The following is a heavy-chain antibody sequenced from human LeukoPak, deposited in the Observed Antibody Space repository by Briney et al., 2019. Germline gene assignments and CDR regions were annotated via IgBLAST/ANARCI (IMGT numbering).Heavy chain of an antibody. V-gene: IGHV3-73*01. CDR3: TRSFGIAAFDI. J-gene: IGHJ3*02. Sequence: PGGSLRLSCAAFGFTFSDSALHWVRQASGKGLEWVGRIRSKANNYATAYGASVKGRFTISRDDSENTAYLQMNSLKTEDTAVYYCTRSFGIAAFDIWGQGTVVTVAS. D-gene: IGHD3-3*01. CDR2: IRSKANNYAT. CDR1: GFTFSDSA.